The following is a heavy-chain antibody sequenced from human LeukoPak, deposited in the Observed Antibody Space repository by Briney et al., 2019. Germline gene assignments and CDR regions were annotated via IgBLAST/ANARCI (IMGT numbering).Heavy chain of an antibody. D-gene: IGHD3-16*02. CDR2: IYYSGRT. J-gene: IGHJ4*02. Sequence: SETLSLTCTVSGGSMSSYYWSWVGQPPGKGLEWHGYIYYSGRTNYNPSLKSRVTLSVETSRNQFSMKLSSVTAAATPVYYCASASMITFGGVITYYFDYSGQATLVTVSS. CDR1: GGSMSSYY. CDR3: ASASMITFGGVITYYFDY. V-gene: IGHV4-59*01.